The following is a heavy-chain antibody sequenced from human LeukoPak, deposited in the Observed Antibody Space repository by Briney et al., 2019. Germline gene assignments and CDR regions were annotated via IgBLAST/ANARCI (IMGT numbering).Heavy chain of an antibody. Sequence: ASVKVSCKASGYTFTSYYMHWVRQAPGQGLEWMGIINPSGGSTSYAQKFQGRVTMTRDTSTSTVYMELSSLRSEDTAVYYCARVLRLGELSPGMDVWGQGTTVTVSS. V-gene: IGHV1-46*01. D-gene: IGHD3-16*02. CDR3: ARVLRLGELSPGMDV. CDR1: GYTFTSYY. CDR2: INPSGGST. J-gene: IGHJ6*02.